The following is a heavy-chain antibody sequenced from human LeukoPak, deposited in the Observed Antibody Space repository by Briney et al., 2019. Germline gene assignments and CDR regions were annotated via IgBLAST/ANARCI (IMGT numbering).Heavy chain of an antibody. CDR2: MSSDGINT. CDR1: GFTFRTTG. D-gene: IGHD1-26*01. J-gene: IGHJ4*02. Sequence: GTSLRLSCAPPGFTFRTTGVHWVRQGPGKGLEWVALMSSDGINTYYADSVKVRFTVSRDSSRDTLYLQMNSVRPDDTAVYYCAKDHSDSGRAFEYWGRGTLVTVSS. V-gene: IGHV3-30*18. CDR3: AKDHSDSGRAFEY.